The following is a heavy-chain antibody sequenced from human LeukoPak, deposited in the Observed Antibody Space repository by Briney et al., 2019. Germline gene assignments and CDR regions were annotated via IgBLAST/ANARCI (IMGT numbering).Heavy chain of an antibody. J-gene: IGHJ3*02. CDR3: ARWGYCSSTSCYPHANAFDI. Sequence: PGGSLRLSCAASGFTFSSYGMHWVRQAPGKGLEWVAFIRYDGSNKYYADSVKGRFTISRDNSKNTLYLQMNSLRAEDTAVYYCARWGYCSSTSCYPHANAFDIWGQGTMVTVSS. D-gene: IGHD2-2*01. V-gene: IGHV3-30*02. CDR2: IRYDGSNK. CDR1: GFTFSSYG.